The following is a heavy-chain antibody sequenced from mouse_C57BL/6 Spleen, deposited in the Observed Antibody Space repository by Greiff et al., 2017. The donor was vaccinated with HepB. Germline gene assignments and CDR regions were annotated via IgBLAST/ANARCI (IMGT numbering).Heavy chain of an antibody. CDR3: ARSGGYYGSWYFDV. V-gene: IGHV1-52*01. Sequence: VQLQQPGAELVRPGSSVKLSCKASGYTFTSYWMHWVKQRPIQGLEWIGNIDPSDSETHYNQKFKDKATLTVDKSSSTAYMQLSSLTSEDSAVYYCARSGGYYGSWYFDVWGTGTTVTVSS. CDR1: GYTFTSYW. CDR2: IDPSDSET. J-gene: IGHJ1*03. D-gene: IGHD1-1*01.